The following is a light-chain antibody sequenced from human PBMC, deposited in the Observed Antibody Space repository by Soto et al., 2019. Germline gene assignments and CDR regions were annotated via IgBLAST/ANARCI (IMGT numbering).Light chain of an antibody. CDR3: CSYAGSSGYV. Sequence: QSALTQPRSVSGSPGQSVTISCTGTSSDVGGYNYVSWYQQHPGKAPKLMIYDVSKRPSGVPDRFSGSKSGNTASLTISGLQAEDEAEYYCCSYAGSSGYVFGTGTKLTVL. J-gene: IGLJ1*01. V-gene: IGLV2-11*01. CDR1: SSDVGGYNY. CDR2: DVS.